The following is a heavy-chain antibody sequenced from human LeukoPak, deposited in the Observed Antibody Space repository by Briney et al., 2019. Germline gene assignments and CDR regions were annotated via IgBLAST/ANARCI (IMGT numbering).Heavy chain of an antibody. J-gene: IGHJ4*02. CDR1: GFTFSSYA. V-gene: IGHV3-30-3*01. Sequence: QPGGSLRLSCAASGFTFSSYAMHWVRQAPGKGLEWVAVISYDGSNKYYADSVKGRFTISRDNSKNTLYLQMNSLRAEDTAVYYCARDSSSGWYGGFDYWGQGTLVTVSS. CDR3: ARDSSSGWYGGFDY. CDR2: ISYDGSNK. D-gene: IGHD6-19*01.